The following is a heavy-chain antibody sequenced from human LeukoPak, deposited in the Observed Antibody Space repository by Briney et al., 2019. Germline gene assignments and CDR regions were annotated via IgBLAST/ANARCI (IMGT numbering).Heavy chain of an antibody. J-gene: IGHJ4*02. V-gene: IGHV4-39*07. CDR3: ARLGYCSGGSCYPFDY. CDR1: GGSISSSSYY. CDR2: IYYSGST. D-gene: IGHD2-15*01. Sequence: SETLTLTCTVSGGSISSSSYYWGWIRQPPGKGLEWIGSIYYSGSTYYNPSLKSRVTISVDTSKNQFSLKLSSVTAADTAVYYCARLGYCSGGSCYPFDYWGQGTLVTVSS.